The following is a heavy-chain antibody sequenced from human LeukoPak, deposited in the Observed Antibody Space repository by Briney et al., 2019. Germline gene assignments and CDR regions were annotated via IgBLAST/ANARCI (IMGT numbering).Heavy chain of an antibody. J-gene: IGHJ5*02. CDR3: ARDSLVAAAVVP. V-gene: IGHV4-4*07. D-gene: IGHD6-13*01. CDR1: GGSNSSYY. CDR2: IYTSGST. Sequence: PSETLSLTCTVSGGSNSSYYWGWIRQPAGKGLEWIGRIYTSGSTNYNPSLKSRVTISVDTSKNQFSLKLSSVTAADTAVYYCARDSLVAAAVVPWGQGTLVTVSS.